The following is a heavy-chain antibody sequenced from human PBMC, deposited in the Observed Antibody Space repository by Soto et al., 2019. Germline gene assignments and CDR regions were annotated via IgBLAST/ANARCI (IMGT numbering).Heavy chain of an antibody. Sequence: QVQLVQSGAELKKTGSSVKVSCRASGDTFSSYAVNWVRQAPGRGLEWMGRIITVLGTTDYAQNFKGRLTITAEKSTNPVYMELSSLRSEDTAVYYCARRRYCGYDCYHKHYYGMDVWGQGTTVTVAS. CDR1: GDTFSSYA. CDR3: ARRRYCGYDCYHKHYYGMDV. V-gene: IGHV1-69*08. D-gene: IGHD2-21*01. J-gene: IGHJ6*02. CDR2: IITVLGTT.